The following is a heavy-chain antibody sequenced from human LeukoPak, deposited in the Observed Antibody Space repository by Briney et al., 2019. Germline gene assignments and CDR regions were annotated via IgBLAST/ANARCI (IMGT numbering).Heavy chain of an antibody. CDR2: INTNTGNP. J-gene: IGHJ4*02. CDR3: ARGMTAIPPTSDY. V-gene: IGHV7-4-1*02. CDR1: GYTFTSYG. Sequence: ASVKVSCKASGYTFTSYGISWVRQAPGQGLEWMGWINTNTGNPTYAQGFTGRFVFSLDTSVSTAYLQISRLKAEDTAVYYCARGMTAIPPTSDYWGQGTLVTVSS. D-gene: IGHD2-21*02.